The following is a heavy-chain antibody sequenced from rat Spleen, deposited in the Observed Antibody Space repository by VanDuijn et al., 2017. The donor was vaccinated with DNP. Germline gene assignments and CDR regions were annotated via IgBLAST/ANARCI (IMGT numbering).Heavy chain of an antibody. J-gene: IGHJ4*01. V-gene: IGHV5-22*01. CDR3: ARRGGTAMDA. CDR1: GFTFSDYY. Sequence: EVQLVESGGGLVQPGRSLKLSCAASGFTFSDYYMAWVRQAPTKGLEWVAYISYDGGSTYYGDSVKGRFTISRDNAKSTLYLQMNSLRSEDMATYYCARRGGTAMDAWGQGVTVTVSS. CDR2: ISYDGGST. D-gene: IGHD4-3*01.